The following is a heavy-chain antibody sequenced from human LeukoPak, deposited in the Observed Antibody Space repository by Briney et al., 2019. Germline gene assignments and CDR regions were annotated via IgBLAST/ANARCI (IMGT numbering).Heavy chain of an antibody. D-gene: IGHD4-17*01. CDR1: GFTFSSYE. Sequence: GGSLRLSCAASGFTFSSYEMNWVRQAPGKGLEWVSYISSSGSTIYYADSVKGRFTISRDNAKNSLYLQMNSLRAEDTAVYYCARRAVTTGDAFDIWGQGTMVTVSS. V-gene: IGHV3-48*03. J-gene: IGHJ3*02. CDR2: ISSSGSTI. CDR3: ARRAVTTGDAFDI.